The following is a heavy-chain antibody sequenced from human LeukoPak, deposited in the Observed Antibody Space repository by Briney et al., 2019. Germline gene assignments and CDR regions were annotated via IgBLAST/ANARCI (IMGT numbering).Heavy chain of an antibody. Sequence: PGGSLRLSCAASGFTFSSYAMSWVRQAPGKGLEWVSAISGSGGSTYYADSVKGRFTISRDNSKNTLYLQMNSLRAEDTAVYYCAKGAPSMAYQGWGDVFDIWGKGTMVTVFS. CDR3: AKGAPSMAYQGWGDVFDI. V-gene: IGHV3-23*01. CDR1: GFTFSSYA. J-gene: IGHJ3*02. CDR2: ISGSGGST. D-gene: IGHD2/OR15-2a*01.